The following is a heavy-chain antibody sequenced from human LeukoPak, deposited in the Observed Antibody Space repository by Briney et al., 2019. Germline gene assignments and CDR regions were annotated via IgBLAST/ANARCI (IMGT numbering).Heavy chain of an antibody. J-gene: IGHJ4*02. CDR3: ARALRGYSYVLDY. V-gene: IGHV3-66*01. D-gene: IGHD5-18*01. CDR2: IYSDRST. CDR1: EFSVGSNY. Sequence: GGSLRLSCAASEFSVGSNYMTWVRQAPGKGLEWVSVIYSDRSTYYADSVKGRFTISRDNSKNTLFLQMNSLRAEDTAVYYCARALRGYSYVLDYWGQGTLVTVSS.